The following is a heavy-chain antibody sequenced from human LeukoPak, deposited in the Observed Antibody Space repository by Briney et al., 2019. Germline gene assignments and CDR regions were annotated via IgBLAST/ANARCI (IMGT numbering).Heavy chain of an antibody. CDR3: ARAYSSSWYFGY. CDR2: IYRDGTT. Sequence: PGGSLRLSCAASGFTVSSSYMSWVRQAPGKGLEWVSVIYRDGTTYYADSVKGRFIISRDNSKNTLYLQMNSQRAEDTAVYSCARAYSSSWYFGYWGRGTLVTVSS. V-gene: IGHV3-53*01. D-gene: IGHD6-13*01. J-gene: IGHJ4*02. CDR1: GFTVSSSY.